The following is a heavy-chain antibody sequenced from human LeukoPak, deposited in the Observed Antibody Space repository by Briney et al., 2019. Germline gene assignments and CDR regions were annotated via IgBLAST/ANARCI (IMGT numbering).Heavy chain of an antibody. Sequence: GGSLRLSCAASGFTFSNAWMNWVRQAPGKGLEWVGRIKSTADGGTTDYAAVVKGRFTISRDDSKNTLYVQMNNLKTEDTAIYYCTTGYSSTWHDRYWGQGTLVTVSS. CDR1: GFTFSNAW. J-gene: IGHJ4*02. V-gene: IGHV3-15*01. D-gene: IGHD6-13*01. CDR3: TTGYSSTWHDRY. CDR2: IKSTADGGTT.